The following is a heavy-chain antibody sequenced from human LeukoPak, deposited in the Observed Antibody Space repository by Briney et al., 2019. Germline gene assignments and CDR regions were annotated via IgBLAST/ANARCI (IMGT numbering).Heavy chain of an antibody. CDR2: ITYSGST. V-gene: IGHV4-39*01. D-gene: IGHD3-10*01. CDR3: ARRGITMVRGVIDYDY. J-gene: IGHJ4*02. CDR1: GGSITSNSYY. Sequence: SETLSLTCTVSGGSITSNSYYWGWIRQPPGKGLEWIGSITYSGSTYYNPSLKRRVTISIDTSKNQFSLKLSSVTAADTAVYYCARRGITMVRGVIDYDYWGQGTLVTVSS.